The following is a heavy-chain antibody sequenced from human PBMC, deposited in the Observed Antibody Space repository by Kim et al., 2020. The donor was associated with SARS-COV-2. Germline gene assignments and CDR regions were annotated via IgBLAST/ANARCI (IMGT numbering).Heavy chain of an antibody. D-gene: IGHD2-15*01. J-gene: IGHJ3*01. Sequence: WYNEYAVSVKSRITINADTSKNQFSLQLNSVTPEDTAVYYCARCQGAFNVWGQGTMVTVSS. CDR3: ARCQGAFNV. V-gene: IGHV6-1*01. CDR2: WYN.